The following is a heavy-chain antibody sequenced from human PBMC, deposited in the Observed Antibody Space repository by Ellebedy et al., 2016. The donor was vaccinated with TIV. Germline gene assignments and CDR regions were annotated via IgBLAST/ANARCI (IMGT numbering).Heavy chain of an antibody. CDR3: ARDLVVVPTAIVSDYYYGMDV. V-gene: IGHV3-21*01. Sequence: PGGSLRLSCAASGFTFSSYRMNCVRQAPGKGLEWVSSISSSGLYIYYADSVKGRFTISSDNAKNSLYLQMNSLRAEDTAVYYCARDLVVVPTAIVSDYYYGMDVWGHGTTVTVSS. CDR2: ISSSGLYI. J-gene: IGHJ6*02. CDR1: GFTFSSYR. D-gene: IGHD2-2*01.